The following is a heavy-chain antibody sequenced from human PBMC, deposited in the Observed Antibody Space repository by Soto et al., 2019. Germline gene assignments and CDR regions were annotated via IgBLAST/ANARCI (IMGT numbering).Heavy chain of an antibody. CDR3: AKDGSIAPSEL. Sequence: QVQLVESGGGVVQPGRSLRLSCAASGFAFISYGMHWVRQAPGKGLEWVAVISYDGSNKYYADSVKGRFTISRDNSKNTLYLQMNSLRAEDTAVYYCAKDGSIAPSELWGQGTLVTVSS. J-gene: IGHJ4*02. D-gene: IGHD6-6*01. V-gene: IGHV3-30*18. CDR1: GFAFISYG. CDR2: ISYDGSNK.